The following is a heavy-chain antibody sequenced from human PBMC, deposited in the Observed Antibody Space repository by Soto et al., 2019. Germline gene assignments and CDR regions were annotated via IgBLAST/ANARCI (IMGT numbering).Heavy chain of an antibody. Sequence: QVQLMQSGAEVKKPGASVKVSCKASGNTFTNYYIHWVRQAPGQGLEWMGTINPSGGHTTYAQKLVGRVTMTRDTSTSTLYMELTSLRSEDTAVYYCARGGHVVVVTAAFDYWGQGTLVTVSS. V-gene: IGHV1-46*01. CDR3: ARGGHVVVVTAAFDY. CDR2: INPSGGHT. J-gene: IGHJ4*02. D-gene: IGHD2-21*02. CDR1: GNTFTNYY.